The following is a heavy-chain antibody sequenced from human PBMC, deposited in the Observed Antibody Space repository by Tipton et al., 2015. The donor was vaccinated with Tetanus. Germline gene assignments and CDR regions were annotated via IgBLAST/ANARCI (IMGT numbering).Heavy chain of an antibody. CDR1: GYTFPIYW. CDR2: IYPADSDT. D-gene: IGHD2-15*01. J-gene: IGHJ4*02. CDR3: ATSGGDCSGGSCYSV. Sequence: QLVQSGAEVKRPGESLKISCKTSGYTFPIYWIAWVRQMPGKGLEWLGIIYPADSDTRYNPSFQGQVTISADKSISTAYLEWSSLKASDTAIYYCATSGGDCSGGSCYSVWGQGTLVTVSS. V-gene: IGHV5-51*03.